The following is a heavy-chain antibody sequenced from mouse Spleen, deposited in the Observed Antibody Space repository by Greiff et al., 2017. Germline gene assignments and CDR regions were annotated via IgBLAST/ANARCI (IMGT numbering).Heavy chain of an antibody. J-gene: IGHJ3*01. D-gene: IGHD2-12*01. V-gene: IGHV5-17*02. CDR2: ISSGSSTI. Sequence: EVMLVESGGGLVQPGGSRKLSCAASGFTFSSFGMHWVRQAPEKGLEWVAYISSGSSTIYYADTVKGRFTISRDNPKNTLFLQMTSLRSEDTAMYYCARLDDGGFAYWGQGTLVTVSA. CDR3: ARLDDGGFAY. CDR1: GFTFSSFG.